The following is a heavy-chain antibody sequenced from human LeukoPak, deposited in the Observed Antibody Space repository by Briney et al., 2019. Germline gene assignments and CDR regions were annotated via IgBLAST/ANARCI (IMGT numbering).Heavy chain of an antibody. CDR1: GGSISSSSYY. CDR2: IYYSGST. D-gene: IGHD3-10*01. V-gene: IGHV4-39*01. CDR3: ARLVESMVRGIIITWFDP. Sequence: ASETLSLTCTVSGGSISSSSYYWGWIRQPPGKGLEWIGSIYYSGSTYYNPSLKSRVTISVDTSKNQFSLKLSSVTAADTAVYYCARLVESMVRGIIITWFDPWGQGTLVTVSS. J-gene: IGHJ5*02.